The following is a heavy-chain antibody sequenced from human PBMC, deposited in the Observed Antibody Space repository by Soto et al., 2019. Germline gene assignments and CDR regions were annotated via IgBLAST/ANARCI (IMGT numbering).Heavy chain of an antibody. CDR1: GGSISSSSYY. V-gene: IGHV4-39*01. Sequence: ETLSLTCTVAGGSISSSSYYWGWIRQPPGKGLEWIGSIYYSGSTYYNPSLKSRVTISVDTSKNQFSLKLSSVTAADTAVYYCARRGYSYGYSFDYWGQGTLVTVSS. CDR3: ARRGYSYGYSFDY. D-gene: IGHD5-18*01. J-gene: IGHJ4*02. CDR2: IYYSGST.